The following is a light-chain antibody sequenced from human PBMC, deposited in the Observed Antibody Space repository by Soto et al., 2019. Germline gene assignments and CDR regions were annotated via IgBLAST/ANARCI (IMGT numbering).Light chain of an antibody. V-gene: IGKV1-6*01. CDR2: ATS. Sequence: AIQMTQSPSSLSASVGDSISITCRASQGIGTDLGWYQQKPGKDPKHLIYATSRLHTGVSSNFSGSRSGTDFTLTISYLQPDDFATYYCLQNYNYPWTFGQGTKVDIK. CDR1: QGIGTD. J-gene: IGKJ1*01. CDR3: LQNYNYPWT.